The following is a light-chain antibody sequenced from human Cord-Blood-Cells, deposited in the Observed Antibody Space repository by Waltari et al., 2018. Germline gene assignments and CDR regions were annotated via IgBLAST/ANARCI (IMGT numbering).Light chain of an antibody. CDR2: ESR. Sequence: QSALTQPASVSGSPGQSITISCTGTSSDVGSYNLASWSQEHPGKPPKLMIYESRKRPSGVSNRFSGSKSGNTASLTISGLQAEDEADYYCCSYAGSSTLVFGGGTKLTVL. CDR1: SSDVGSYNL. CDR3: CSYAGSSTLV. J-gene: IGLJ3*02. V-gene: IGLV2-23*01.